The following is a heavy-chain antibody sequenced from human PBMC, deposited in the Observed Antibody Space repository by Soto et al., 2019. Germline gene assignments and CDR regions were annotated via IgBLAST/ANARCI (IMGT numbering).Heavy chain of an antibody. Sequence: EVQLLESGGGLVQPGGSLRISCTASGFTFDNYAMAWVRQAPGKGLEWVAGISGSGDRTNYVDSVKGRFTISRDNSQNRLYLQMKSLRAEDTALYYCAKDYGVRGIMTNLFGSWGQGTLVAVSS. CDR1: GFTFDNYA. CDR3: AKDYGVRGIMTNLFGS. J-gene: IGHJ5*01. CDR2: ISGSGDRT. V-gene: IGHV3-23*01. D-gene: IGHD3-10*01.